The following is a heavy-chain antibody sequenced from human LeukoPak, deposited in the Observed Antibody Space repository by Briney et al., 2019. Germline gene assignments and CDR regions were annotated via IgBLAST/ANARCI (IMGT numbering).Heavy chain of an antibody. J-gene: IGHJ3*02. D-gene: IGHD3-22*01. CDR3: ASHYYDSSGYPAQVGAFDI. Sequence: GGSLRLSCAASGFTFSSYSMNWVRQAPGKGLEWVSSISSSSSYIYYADSVKGRFTISRDNAKNSLYLQMNSLRAEDTAVYYCASHYYDSSGYPAQVGAFDIWGQGTMVTVSS. V-gene: IGHV3-21*01. CDR1: GFTFSSYS. CDR2: ISSSSSYI.